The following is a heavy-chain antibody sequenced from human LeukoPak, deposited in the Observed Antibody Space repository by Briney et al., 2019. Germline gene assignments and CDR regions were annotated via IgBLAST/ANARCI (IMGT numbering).Heavy chain of an antibody. CDR1: GFTFNTYA. CDR2: ISHDGRNK. D-gene: IGHD3-10*01. Sequence: GGSLRLSCAASGFTFNTYAMHWVRQAPGKGLERVAVISHDGRNKYHADSVKGRFTISRDNSKNTLYLQMNSLRPEDTALYYCARDGYQSSGTYCDHWGQGTLVTVSS. CDR3: ARDGYQSSGTYCDH. V-gene: IGHV3-30*04. J-gene: IGHJ5*02.